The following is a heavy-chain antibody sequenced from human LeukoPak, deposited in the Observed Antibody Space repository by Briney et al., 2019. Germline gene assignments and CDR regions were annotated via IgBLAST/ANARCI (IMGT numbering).Heavy chain of an antibody. D-gene: IGHD6-19*01. CDR3: ARSIAVAHFDY. J-gene: IGHJ4*02. CDR2: IYSGGST. V-gene: IGHV3-53*01. Sequence: EGSLRLSCAASGFTVSGNYMSWVRQAPGKGLEWVSVIYSGGSTYYADSVKGRFTISRDNCKNTLYLQMNSLRAEDTAVYYCARSIAVAHFDYWGQGTLVTVSS. CDR1: GFTVSGNY.